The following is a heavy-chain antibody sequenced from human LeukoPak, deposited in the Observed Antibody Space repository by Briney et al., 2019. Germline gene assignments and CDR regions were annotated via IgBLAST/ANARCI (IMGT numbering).Heavy chain of an antibody. CDR1: GFSISNSA. J-gene: IGHJ4*02. CDR3: ARGGSHDY. Sequence: GGALRLSCAASGFSISNSAMSWVRQAPGKGLEWVSLIVASSGSTFYADSVKGRFTISRDSSKNTLYLQMNSLRAEDMAVYYCARGGSHDYWGQGTLVTVSS. V-gene: IGHV3-23*01. CDR2: IVASSGST. D-gene: IGHD3-10*01.